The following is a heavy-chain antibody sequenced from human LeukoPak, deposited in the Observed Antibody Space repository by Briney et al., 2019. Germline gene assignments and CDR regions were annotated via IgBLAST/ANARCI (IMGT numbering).Heavy chain of an antibody. CDR2: XXXXXSTI. V-gene: IGHV3-48*03. J-gene: IGHJ4*02. Sequence: GGSLRLSCAASGFTFSSYEMNWVRQAPGKGLXXXXXXXXXXSTIYYADSVKGRFTISRDNAKKSLYLQMNSLRAEDTAVYYCARDSLYCSGGSCYSWNFDYWGQGTLVTVSS. CDR3: ARDSLYCSGGSCYSWNFDY. CDR1: GFTFSSYE. D-gene: IGHD2-15*01.